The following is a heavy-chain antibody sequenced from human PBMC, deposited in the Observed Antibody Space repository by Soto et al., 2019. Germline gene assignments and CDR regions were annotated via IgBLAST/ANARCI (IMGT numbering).Heavy chain of an antibody. CDR2: IYYSGST. D-gene: IGHD6-6*01. V-gene: IGHV4-31*03. Sequence: QVQLQESGPGLVKPSQTLSLTCTVSGGSISSGGYYWSWIRQHPGKGLEWIGYIYYSGSTYYNPSLKSRVTISVDTSKNQFSLKLSSVTAADTAVYYCAREILLLSSSLVGQDSRFDPWGQGTLVTVSS. J-gene: IGHJ5*02. CDR1: GGSISSGGYY. CDR3: AREILLLSSSLVGQDSRFDP.